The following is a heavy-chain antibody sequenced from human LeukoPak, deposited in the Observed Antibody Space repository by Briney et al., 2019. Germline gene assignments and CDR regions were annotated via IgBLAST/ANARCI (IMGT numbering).Heavy chain of an antibody. J-gene: IGHJ4*02. CDR3: AFLDSYDGSGYYKCYFNY. CDR1: GYTLTELS. V-gene: IGHV1-24*01. Sequence: EASVKVSCKVSGYTLTELSMHWVRQAPGQGLEWMGGFDPEDGETIYAQKFQGRVTMTEDTSTDTAYMELRTLSSEDTAVYYCAFLDSYDGSGYYKCYFNYWGQGTLVTVSS. CDR2: FDPEDGET. D-gene: IGHD3-22*01.